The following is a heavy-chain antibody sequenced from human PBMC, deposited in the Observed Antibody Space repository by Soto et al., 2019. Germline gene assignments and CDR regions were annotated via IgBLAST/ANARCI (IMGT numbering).Heavy chain of an antibody. D-gene: IGHD6-13*01. J-gene: IGHJ4*02. Sequence: SETLSLTCTVSGGSVSSGSYYWSWIRQPPGKGLEWIGYIYYSGSTNYNLSLKSRVTISVDTSKNQFSLKLSSVTAADTAVYYCAREDAAAGGGDYWGQGTLVTVSS. CDR1: GGSVSSGSYY. V-gene: IGHV4-61*01. CDR3: AREDAAAGGGDY. CDR2: IYYSGST.